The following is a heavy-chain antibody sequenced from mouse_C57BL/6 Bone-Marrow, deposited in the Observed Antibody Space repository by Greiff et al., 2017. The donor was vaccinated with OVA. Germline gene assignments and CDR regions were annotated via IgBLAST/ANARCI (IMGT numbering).Heavy chain of an antibody. CDR1: GFSFNTYA. CDR2: IRSKSNNYAT. V-gene: IGHV10-1*01. CDR3: VAPLYAMDY. J-gene: IGHJ4*01. Sequence: EVQLMESGGGLVQPKGSLKLSCAASGFSFNTYAMNWVRQAPGKGLEWVARIRSKSNNYATYYADSVKDRFTISRDDSESMLYLQMNNLKTEDTAMYYCVAPLYAMDYWGQGTSVTVSS.